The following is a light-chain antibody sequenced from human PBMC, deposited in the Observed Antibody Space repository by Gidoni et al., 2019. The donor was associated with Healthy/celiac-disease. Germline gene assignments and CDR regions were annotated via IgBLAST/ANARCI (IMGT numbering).Light chain of an antibody. CDR3: QQYNNWPPLT. V-gene: IGKV3-15*01. CDR2: GAS. CDR1: QSVSSN. J-gene: IGKJ4*01. Sequence: ILMTPSPATLAVSPGERATLSCRASQSVSSNLAWYQQKPGQAPRLLIYGASTRATGIPARFSGSGSGTDFTLTISSLQSEDFAVYYCQQYNNWPPLTFXGXTKVXIK.